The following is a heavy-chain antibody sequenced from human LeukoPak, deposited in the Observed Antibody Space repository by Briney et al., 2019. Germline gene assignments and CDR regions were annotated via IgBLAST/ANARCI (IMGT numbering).Heavy chain of an antibody. CDR1: GGSFSGYY. CDR3: ARVGYNWNDQMGYYCYGMDV. J-gene: IGHJ6*02. V-gene: IGHV4-34*01. D-gene: IGHD1-1*01. CDR2: INHSGST. Sequence: KSSETLSLTCAVYGGSFSGYYWSWIRQPPGKGLEWIGEINHSGSTNYNPSLKSRVTISVDTSKNQFSLKLSSVTAADTAVYYCARVGYNWNDQMGYYCYGMDVWGQGTTVTVSS.